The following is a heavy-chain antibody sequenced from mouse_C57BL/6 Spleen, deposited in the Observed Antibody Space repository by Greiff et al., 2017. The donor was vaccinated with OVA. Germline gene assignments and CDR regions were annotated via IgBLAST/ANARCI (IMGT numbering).Heavy chain of an antibody. Sequence: QVQLQQSGPELVKPGASVKISCKASGYAFSSSWMNWVKQRPGKGLEWIGRIYPGDGDTNYNGKFKGKATLTADKSSSTAYMQLSSLTSEDSAVYFCARGQGPYYAMDYWGQGTSVTVSS. V-gene: IGHV1-82*01. CDR2: IYPGDGDT. CDR1: GYAFSSSW. D-gene: IGHD3-3*01. CDR3: ARGQGPYYAMDY. J-gene: IGHJ4*01.